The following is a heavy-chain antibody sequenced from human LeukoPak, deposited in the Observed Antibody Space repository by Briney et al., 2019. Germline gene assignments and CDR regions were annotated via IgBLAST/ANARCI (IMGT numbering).Heavy chain of an antibody. D-gene: IGHD6-13*01. Sequence: PGGSLRLSCEASGFTFSSYWMSWVRQAPGKGREWVANIKQDGSEKYYVDSVKGRFTISGDNAKNSLYLQMNSLRAEDTAVYYCARDRAAASPSDYWGQGTLVTVSS. V-gene: IGHV3-7*03. J-gene: IGHJ4*02. CDR2: IKQDGSEK. CDR3: ARDRAAASPSDY. CDR1: GFTFSSYW.